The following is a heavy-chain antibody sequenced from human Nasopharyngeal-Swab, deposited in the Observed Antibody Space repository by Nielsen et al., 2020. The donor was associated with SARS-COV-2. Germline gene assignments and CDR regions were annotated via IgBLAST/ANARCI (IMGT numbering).Heavy chain of an antibody. CDR2: IYSGGST. J-gene: IGHJ4*02. Sequence: GESLTISCAASGFTVSSNYMSWVRQAPGKGLEWVSVIYSGGSTYYADSVKGRFTISRDNSKNTLYLQMNSLRAEDTAVYYCARGDYFDYWGQGTLVTVSS. CDR1: GFTVSSNY. CDR3: ARGDYFDY. V-gene: IGHV3-53*01.